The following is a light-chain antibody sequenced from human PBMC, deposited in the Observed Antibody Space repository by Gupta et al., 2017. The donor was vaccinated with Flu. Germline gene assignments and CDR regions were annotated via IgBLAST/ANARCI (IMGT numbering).Light chain of an antibody. J-gene: IGKJ4*01. Sequence: ATLSVSPGDRATLSCRASQSVRSNVAWYQQKPGQAPRLLIYGSSTRATDVPARFSGSGSGTEFTLTISSLQSEDFAVYCCQQYNNWPFVTFGGGTKVEIK. V-gene: IGKV3-15*01. CDR1: QSVRSN. CDR3: QQYNNWPFVT. CDR2: GSS.